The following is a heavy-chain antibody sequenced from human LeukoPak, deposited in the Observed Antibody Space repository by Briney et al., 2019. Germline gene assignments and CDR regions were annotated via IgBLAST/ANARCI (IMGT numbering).Heavy chain of an antibody. CDR3: AREGSLSGYDFSYYYYMDV. J-gene: IGHJ6*03. CDR2: INPSGGST. CDR1: GYTFTSYY. D-gene: IGHD5-12*01. V-gene: IGHV1-46*01. Sequence: ASVKVSCKASGYTFTSYYMHWVRQAPGQGLEWMGIINPSGGSTSYAQKFQGRVTITRNTFISTAYMELSSLRSEDTAVYYCAREGSLSGYDFSYYYYMDVWGKGTTVTVSS.